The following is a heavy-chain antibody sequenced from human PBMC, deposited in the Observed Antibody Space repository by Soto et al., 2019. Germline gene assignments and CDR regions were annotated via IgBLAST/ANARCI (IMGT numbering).Heavy chain of an antibody. CDR1: GHTFTRYV. CDR2: INAGNGST. CDR3: ATDPAPFSGINDSHFDS. Sequence: ASVKVSCKASGHTFTRYVIHWVRQAPGQRLEWMGWINAGNGSTKYSQKFQDRVTITRDTSASTAYMELSSLRSEDTAVYHCATDPAPFSGINDSHFDSWGRGTLVTVSS. V-gene: IGHV1-3*01. J-gene: IGHJ4*02. D-gene: IGHD3-10*01.